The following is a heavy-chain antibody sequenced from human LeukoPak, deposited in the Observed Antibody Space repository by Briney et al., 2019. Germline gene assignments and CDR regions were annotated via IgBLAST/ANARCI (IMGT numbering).Heavy chain of an antibody. Sequence: ASVRVSCKASGYTFTSYGISWVRQAPGQGLEWMGWISAYNGSTNYAQKLQGRVTMTTDTSTSTAYMELRSLRSDDTAVYYCARDRRTVTNDYWGQGTLVTVSS. CDR3: ARDRRTVTNDY. V-gene: IGHV1-18*01. CDR1: GYTFTSYG. CDR2: ISAYNGST. J-gene: IGHJ4*02. D-gene: IGHD4-11*01.